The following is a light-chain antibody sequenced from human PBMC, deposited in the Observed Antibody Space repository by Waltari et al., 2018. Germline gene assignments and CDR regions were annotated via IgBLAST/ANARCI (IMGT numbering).Light chain of an antibody. CDR2: GKD. J-gene: IGLJ3*02. Sequence: SSELTQDPAVSVALGQTVRFTCQGDSLRSSYASWYQLKPGQAPVLVIYGKDKRPSGIPDRISGYSSGTTSSLTMTGAQAEDEADYYCSSRNGRANQVVFAGGTKVTVL. CDR3: SSRNGRANQVV. V-gene: IGLV3-19*01. CDR1: SLRSSY.